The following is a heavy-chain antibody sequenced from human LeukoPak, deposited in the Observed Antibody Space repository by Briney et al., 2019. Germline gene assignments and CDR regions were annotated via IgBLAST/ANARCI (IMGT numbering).Heavy chain of an antibody. Sequence: NTSETLSLTCTVSGGSISSSSYYWGWIRQPPGKGLEWIGSIYYSRSTYYNPSLKSRVTISVDTSKNQFSLKLSSVIAADTAVYYCARGVTMIVVVIHDWYFDLWGRGTLVTVSS. CDR2: IYYSRST. CDR1: GGSISSSSYY. D-gene: IGHD3-22*01. J-gene: IGHJ2*01. CDR3: ARGVTMIVVVIHDWYFDL. V-gene: IGHV4-39*01.